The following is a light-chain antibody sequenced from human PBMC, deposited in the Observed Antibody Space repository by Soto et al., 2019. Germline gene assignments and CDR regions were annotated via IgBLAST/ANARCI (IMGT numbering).Light chain of an antibody. V-gene: IGKV1-9*01. J-gene: IGKJ2*01. Sequence: IQLTQFPSSLSASVGDRVTITCRASQDITNFLAWYQQKPGKAPKVLVVATSNLHGGVPTRCSGSGSGTEYPLTISSLQPEDSATYYCPLLKSYPHTFGQGTNLLIK. CDR3: PLLKSYPHT. CDR1: QDITNF. CDR2: ATS.